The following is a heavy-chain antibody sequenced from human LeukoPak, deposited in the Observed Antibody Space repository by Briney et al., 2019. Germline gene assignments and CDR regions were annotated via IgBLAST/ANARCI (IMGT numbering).Heavy chain of an antibody. CDR2: INHSGST. J-gene: IGHJ5*02. V-gene: IGHV4-34*01. CDR3: XXVXXXPYYYGSGSYYNKGHNWFDP. CDR1: GGSFSGYY. D-gene: IGHD3-10*01. Sequence: SETLSLTCAVYGGSFSGYYWSWIRQPPGKGLEWIGEINHSGSTNYNPSLKSRVTISVDTSKNQFSLKLSSVTAADTAVYYCXXVXXXPYYYGSGSYYNKGHNWFDPWGQGTLVTVSS.